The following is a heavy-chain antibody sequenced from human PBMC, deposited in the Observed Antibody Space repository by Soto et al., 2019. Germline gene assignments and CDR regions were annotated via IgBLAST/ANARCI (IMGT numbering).Heavy chain of an antibody. CDR1: GGSFSGYY. J-gene: IGHJ4*02. Sequence: PSETLPLTCAVYGGSFSGYYWSWIRQPPGKGLEWIGEIFHGGRTNYSPSLKSRVTISVDTSKNHCSLGVTSVTAADTAVYYCVRPHYESNTFDYYFDYWGQGTLVTVSS. CDR3: VRPHYESNTFDYYFDY. V-gene: IGHV4-34*12. D-gene: IGHD3-22*01. CDR2: IFHGGRT.